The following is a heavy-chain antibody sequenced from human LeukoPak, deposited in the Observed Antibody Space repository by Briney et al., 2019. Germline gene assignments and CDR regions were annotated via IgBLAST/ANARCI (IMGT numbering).Heavy chain of an antibody. V-gene: IGHV4-39*01. J-gene: IGHJ5*02. CDR1: GGSISSSSYY. Sequence: SETLSLTCTVPGGSISSSSYYWGWIRQPPGKGLEWIGSIYYSGSTYYNPSIKSRVTISVDTSKNQFSLKLSSVTAADTAVYYCARHLLWFGELRRILNWFDPWGQGTLVTVSS. CDR3: ARHLLWFGELRRILNWFDP. CDR2: IYYSGST. D-gene: IGHD3-10*01.